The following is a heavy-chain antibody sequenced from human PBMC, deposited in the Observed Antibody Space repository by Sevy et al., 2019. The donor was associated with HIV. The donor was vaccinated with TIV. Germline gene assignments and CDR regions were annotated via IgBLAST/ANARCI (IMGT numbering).Heavy chain of an antibody. Sequence: GGSLRLSCAASGFTFSTYTMNWVRQAPGKGLECVSSISSSGSYIYYADSVKGRFTISRDNAKNSLYLQMNSLRAEDTAVYYCARDPTFDYWGQGTLVTVSS. CDR3: ARDPTFDY. V-gene: IGHV3-21*01. J-gene: IGHJ4*02. D-gene: IGHD4-4*01. CDR1: GFTFSTYT. CDR2: ISSSGSYI.